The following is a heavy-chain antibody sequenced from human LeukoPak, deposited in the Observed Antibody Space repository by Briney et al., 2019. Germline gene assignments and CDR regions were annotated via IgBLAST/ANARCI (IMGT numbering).Heavy chain of an antibody. CDR1: GYTFTGYY. CDR2: INPNSGGT. D-gene: IGHD6-19*01. CDR3: ARGVTDIAVAGY. V-gene: IGHV1-2*02. Sequence: GASVKVSCKASGYTFTGYYLHWVRQAPGQGLEWMGWINPNSGGTNYAQKFQGRVTMTRDTSISTAYMELSRLRSDDPAVYYCARGVTDIAVAGYWGQGTLVTVSS. J-gene: IGHJ4*02.